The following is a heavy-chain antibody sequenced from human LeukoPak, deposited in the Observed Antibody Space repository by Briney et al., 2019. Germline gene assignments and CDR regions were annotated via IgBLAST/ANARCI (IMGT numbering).Heavy chain of an antibody. CDR2: IIPIFGTA. Sequence: SVKVSCKASGVIFSSYTFSWVRQAPGQGLEWMGGIIPIFGTANYAQKFQGRVTITTDESTSTAYMELSSLRSEDTAVYYCARVADSSGWHYYFDYWGQGTLVTVSS. CDR3: ARVADSSGWHYYFDY. CDR1: GVIFSSYT. J-gene: IGHJ4*02. D-gene: IGHD6-19*01. V-gene: IGHV1-69*05.